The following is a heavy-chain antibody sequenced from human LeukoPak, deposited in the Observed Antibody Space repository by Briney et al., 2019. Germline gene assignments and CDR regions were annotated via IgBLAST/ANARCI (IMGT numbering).Heavy chain of an antibody. V-gene: IGHV3-30*18. CDR2: ISYDGSNK. Sequence: GGSLRLSCTASGFTFSGYGMHWVRQAPGKGLEWVAVISYDGSNKYYADSVKGRFTISRDNSKNTLYLQMNSLRAEDTAVYYCAKDRRGYSGYDYYFDYWGQGTLVTVSS. J-gene: IGHJ4*02. D-gene: IGHD5-12*01. CDR3: AKDRRGYSGYDYYFDY. CDR1: GFTFSGYG.